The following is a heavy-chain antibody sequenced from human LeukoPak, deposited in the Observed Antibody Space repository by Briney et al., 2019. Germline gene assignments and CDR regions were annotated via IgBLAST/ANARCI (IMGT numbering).Heavy chain of an antibody. CDR1: GGSISSYY. CDR2: ICYSGST. D-gene: IGHD2-2*02. Sequence: PSETLSLTCTVSGGSISSYYWSWIRQPPGKGLEWIGYICYSGSTNYNPSLKSRVTISVDTSKNQFSLKLSSVTAADTAVYYCARGIVVVPAAIRRWWFDPWGQGTLVTVSS. J-gene: IGHJ5*02. V-gene: IGHV4-59*01. CDR3: ARGIVVVPAAIRRWWFDP.